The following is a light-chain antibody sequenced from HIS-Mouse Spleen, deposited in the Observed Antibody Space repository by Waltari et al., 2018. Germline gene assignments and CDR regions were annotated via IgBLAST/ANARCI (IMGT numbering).Light chain of an antibody. CDR2: EGS. CDR1: SSDVGSYHL. CDR3: CSYAGSSPLYV. V-gene: IGLV2-23*01. J-gene: IGLJ1*01. Sequence: QSALTQPASVSGSPGQSITISCTGTSSDVGSYHLVSWYQQHPGKAPKLMIYEGSKRPSGVSNRFSGSKSGNTASLTISGLQAEDEADYYCCSYAGSSPLYVFGTGTKVTVL.